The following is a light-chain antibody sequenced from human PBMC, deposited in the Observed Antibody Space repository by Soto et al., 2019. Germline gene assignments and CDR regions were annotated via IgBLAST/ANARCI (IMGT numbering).Light chain of an antibody. Sequence: EIVLTQSPGTLSLSPGERATFSCRASQSVSSSYIAWYQQKRGQAPRRLIYGASIRATGIPDRFSGSGSGTEFTLTISSLQAEDVAVYYCQQYGGTPPITFGQGTRLEIK. CDR2: GAS. CDR1: QSVSSSY. V-gene: IGKV3-20*01. J-gene: IGKJ5*01. CDR3: QQYGGTPPIT.